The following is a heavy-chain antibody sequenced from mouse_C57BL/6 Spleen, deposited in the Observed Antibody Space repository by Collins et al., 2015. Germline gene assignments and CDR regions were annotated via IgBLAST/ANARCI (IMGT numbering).Heavy chain of an antibody. CDR2: IHPNSGST. Sequence: QVQLQQPGAELVKPGASVKLSCKASGYTFTSYWMHWVKQRPGQGLEWIGMIHPNSGSTNYNEKFKSKATLTVDKSSSTAYMQLSSLTSEDSAVYYCAKEEEDSSGTGYWGQGTTLTVSS. J-gene: IGHJ2*01. D-gene: IGHD3-2*02. V-gene: IGHV1-64*01. CDR3: AKEEEDSSGTGY. CDR1: GYTFTSYW.